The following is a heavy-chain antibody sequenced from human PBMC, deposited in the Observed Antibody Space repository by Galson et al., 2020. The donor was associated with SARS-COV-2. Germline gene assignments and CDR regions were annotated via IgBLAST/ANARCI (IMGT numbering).Heavy chain of an antibody. CDR1: GFNFNSYA. J-gene: IGHJ4*02. D-gene: IGHD3-3*01. CDR3: AKTSPPSITIFGVAPDD. CDR2: ISGSGGHA. V-gene: IGHV3-23*01. Sequence: GESLKISCKASGFNFNSYAMTWVRQAPGRGLEWVSVISGSGGHAYYADSVKGRFTISRDKPKNTVYLQMNSLRAEDTAVYYCAKTSPPSITIFGVAPDDWGQGTLVTVSS.